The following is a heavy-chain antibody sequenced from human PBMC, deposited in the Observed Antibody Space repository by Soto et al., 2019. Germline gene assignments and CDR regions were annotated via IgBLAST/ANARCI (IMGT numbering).Heavy chain of an antibody. J-gene: IGHJ6*03. V-gene: IGHV4-39*01. CDR2: IYYSGST. Sequence: ETLSLTCTVSGGSISSSSYYWGWIRQPPGKGLEWIGSIYYSGSTYYNPSLKSRVTISVDTSKNQFSLKLSSVTAADTAVYYCARLGPYRTPYYYYYMDVWGKGTTVTVSS. CDR1: GGSISSSSYY. CDR3: ARLGPYRTPYYYYYMDV.